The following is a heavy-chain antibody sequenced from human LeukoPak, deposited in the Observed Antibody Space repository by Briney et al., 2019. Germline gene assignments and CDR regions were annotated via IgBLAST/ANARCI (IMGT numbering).Heavy chain of an antibody. CDR2: IYSGGST. J-gene: IGHJ6*02. CDR1: GFTVSSNY. D-gene: IGHD5-12*01. V-gene: IGHV3-53*01. CDR3: AREVALRGMDV. Sequence: AGGSLRLSCAASGFTVSSNYMSWVRQAPGKGLEWVSVIYSGGSTYYADSVKGRFTISRDNSKNTLYLQMNSLRAEDTAVYYCAREVALRGMDVWGQGTTVTVSS.